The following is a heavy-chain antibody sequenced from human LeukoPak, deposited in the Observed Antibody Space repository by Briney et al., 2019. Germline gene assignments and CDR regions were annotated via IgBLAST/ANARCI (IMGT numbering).Heavy chain of an antibody. CDR1: GYTFTGSY. CDR3: ARAPFCGVGWPPTIDY. Sequence: GSLKVSCTASGYTFTGSYIHWVRQAPGQGLEWMGWINPDSGGTDSAQKFRGRLTMTRDTSISTGYMDLSGLTSDDAAIYYCARAPFCGVGWPPTIDYWGQGTLVTVS. V-gene: IGHV1-2*02. D-gene: IGHD2-21*02. J-gene: IGHJ4*02. CDR2: INPDSGGT.